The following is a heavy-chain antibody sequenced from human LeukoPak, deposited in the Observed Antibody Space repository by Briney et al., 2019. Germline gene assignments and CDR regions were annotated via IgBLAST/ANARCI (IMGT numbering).Heavy chain of an antibody. V-gene: IGHV3-73*01. J-gene: IGHJ4*02. CDR2: IRSKANSYST. CDR3: TRAAAGTSEFDY. D-gene: IGHD6-13*01. CDR1: GFTFSGSA. Sequence: GESPKISCKGSGFTFSGSAMHWVRQASGKGLEWVGRIRSKANSYSTAYAASVKGRFTISRDDSKNTAYLQMNSLKTEDTAVYYCTRAAAGTSEFDYWGQGTLVTVSS.